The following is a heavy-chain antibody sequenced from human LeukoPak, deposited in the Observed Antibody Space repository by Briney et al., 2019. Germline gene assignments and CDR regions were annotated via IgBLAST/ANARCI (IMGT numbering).Heavy chain of an antibody. V-gene: IGHV3-23*01. J-gene: IGHJ4*02. D-gene: IGHD3-22*01. CDR2: ISGSGGST. CDR1: GFTFSSYA. CDR3: AKANYYDSSGYYFDY. Sequence: GGSLRLSCAASGFTFSSYAMSWVRQAPGKGLEWVSAISGSGGSTYYADSVKGRFTISRDNSKNTLYLQMNSLRAEDTALYYCAKANYYDSSGYYFDYWGQGTLVTVSS.